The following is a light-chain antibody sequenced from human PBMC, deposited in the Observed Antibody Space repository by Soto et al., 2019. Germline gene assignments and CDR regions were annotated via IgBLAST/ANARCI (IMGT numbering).Light chain of an antibody. CDR3: MKDRQNPVT. Sequence: IVLTQSPLSLPVTPGEPASISCRSSQSLVHRNGYDSLDWYLQKPGQSPQLLTYLSNHRASGVPDRFSGSGSGTDFTLTISSVQTEDVVVYYCMKDRQNPVTFVGGTKVEIK. V-gene: IGKV2-28*01. J-gene: IGKJ4*01. CDR2: LSN. CDR1: QSLVHRNGYDS.